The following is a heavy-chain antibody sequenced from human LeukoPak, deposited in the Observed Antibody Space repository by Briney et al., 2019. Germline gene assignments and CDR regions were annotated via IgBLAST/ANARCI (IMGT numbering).Heavy chain of an antibody. CDR2: ISSSGSTI. Sequence: GGSLRLSCAASGFTFTTYGMSWVRQAPGKGLEWVSYISSSGSTIYYADSVKGRFTISRDNAKSSLFLQMNSLRAEDTAVYYCARGRYGDYAIDYWGQGTLVTVSS. J-gene: IGHJ4*02. D-gene: IGHD4-17*01. V-gene: IGHV3-48*01. CDR1: GFTFTTYG. CDR3: ARGRYGDYAIDY.